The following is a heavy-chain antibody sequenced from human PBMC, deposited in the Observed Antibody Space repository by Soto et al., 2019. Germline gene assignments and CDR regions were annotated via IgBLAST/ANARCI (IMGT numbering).Heavy chain of an antibody. CDR2: ISYDGSTE. Sequence: QVQLVESGGGVVQPGRSLRLSCAASGFTLSSYGMHWVRQAPGKGLEWVAVISYDGSTEYYADSVKGRFTISRDNSKHTLFLQMNSLRAEDTAVYYCAGPSTPFWSGYLKVDYWGQGTLVTVSS. CDR1: GFTLSSYG. CDR3: AGPSTPFWSGYLKVDY. V-gene: IGHV3-30*19. D-gene: IGHD3-3*01. J-gene: IGHJ4*02.